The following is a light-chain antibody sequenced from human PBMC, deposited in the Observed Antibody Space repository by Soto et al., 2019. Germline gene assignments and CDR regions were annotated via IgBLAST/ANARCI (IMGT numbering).Light chain of an antibody. V-gene: IGKV3-11*01. CDR1: QSVGSY. CDR2: DAS. Sequence: EIVLTQSPATLSLSPGERATLSCRASQSVGSYLAWYQQKPGQAPRLLIYDASNRATGVPARFSGSGSGTEFTLIISSLEPEDSAVYYCKQPSQWVTFGGGTKVEI. CDR3: KQPSQWVT. J-gene: IGKJ4*01.